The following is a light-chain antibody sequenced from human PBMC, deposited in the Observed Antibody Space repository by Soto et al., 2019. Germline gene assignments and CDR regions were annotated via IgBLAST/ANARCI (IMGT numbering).Light chain of an antibody. Sequence: EIVMTQSPATLSVSPGERATLSCRASQSVSSKLAWYQQKPGQAPRLLIYGASTRATGIPASFSGSGSATEFTLTISSLQSEDFAVYYCQQYNNWPTWTFGHGTKVDIK. V-gene: IGKV3-15*01. J-gene: IGKJ1*01. CDR1: QSVSSK. CDR2: GAS. CDR3: QQYNNWPTWT.